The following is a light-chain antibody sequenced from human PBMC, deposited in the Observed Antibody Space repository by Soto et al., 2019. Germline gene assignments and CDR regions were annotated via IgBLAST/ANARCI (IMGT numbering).Light chain of an antibody. V-gene: IGKV3-20*01. J-gene: IGKJ1*01. CDR1: QSVTSSY. CDR2: AAS. CDR3: QQYGSSPWT. Sequence: EIVLTQSPGTLSLSPGERATLSCRASQSVTSSYLAWWQQKPGQAPRLLIYAASRRVTGIPDRFSGSGSGTDFTLTISRLEPEDFAVYYCQQYGSSPWTFGQGTKVDIK.